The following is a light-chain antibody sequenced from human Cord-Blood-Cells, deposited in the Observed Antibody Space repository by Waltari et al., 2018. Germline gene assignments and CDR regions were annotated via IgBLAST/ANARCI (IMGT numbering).Light chain of an antibody. J-gene: IGKJ3*01. CDR3: QQRSNWPLT. CDR2: DAS. Sequence: DILLTQSPATLSLSPRERATLSCGASQSVSSYLAWYQQKPGQAPRLLIYDASNWATGIRARFSGSGSERDFTLTNSSLESEDFAVYYCQQRSNWPLTLGPGTKVDIK. CDR1: QSVSSY. V-gene: IGKV3-11*02.